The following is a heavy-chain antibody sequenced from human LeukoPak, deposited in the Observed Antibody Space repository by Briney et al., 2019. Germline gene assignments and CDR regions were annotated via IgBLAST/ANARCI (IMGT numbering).Heavy chain of an antibody. CDR2: ISTDGTTT. D-gene: IGHD6-19*01. CDR3: ARVASSVDDY. Sequence: GGSLRLSCAASGFTPSNHWMDWVRQPPGKGLVWVSRISTDGTTTIYADSVKGRFTISRDDAKNTLYLQMNSLRAEDTAVYYCARVASSVDDYWGQGTLATVSS. V-gene: IGHV3-74*01. CDR1: GFTPSNHW. J-gene: IGHJ4*02.